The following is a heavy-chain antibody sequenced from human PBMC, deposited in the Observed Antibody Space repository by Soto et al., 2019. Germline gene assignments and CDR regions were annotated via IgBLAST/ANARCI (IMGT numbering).Heavy chain of an antibody. CDR3: ARVHTYYSDRGSFDY. J-gene: IGHJ4*02. CDR1: GYTFTGYY. Sequence: ASVKVSCKASGYTFTGYYMHWVRQAPGQGLEWMGWINPNSGDTNYAQKFQGRVTMTRDTSISTAYMGLSRLRSEDTAVYYCARVHTYYSDRGSFDYWGQVTLVTVSS. D-gene: IGHD3-22*01. V-gene: IGHV1-2*02. CDR2: INPNSGDT.